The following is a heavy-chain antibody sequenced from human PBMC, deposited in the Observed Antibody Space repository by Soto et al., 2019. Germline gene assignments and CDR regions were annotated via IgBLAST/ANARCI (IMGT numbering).Heavy chain of an antibody. CDR1: GGSISSYY. D-gene: IGHD5-12*01. J-gene: IGHJ5*02. CDR2: IYYSGST. CDR3: ARWNIVATRFDP. V-gene: IGHV4-59*08. Sequence: TSETLSLTCPVSGGSISSYYWSWIRQPPGKGLEWIGYIYYSGSTNYNPSLKSRVTISVDTSKNQFSLKLSSVTAADTAVYYCARWNIVATRFDPWGQGTLVTVSS.